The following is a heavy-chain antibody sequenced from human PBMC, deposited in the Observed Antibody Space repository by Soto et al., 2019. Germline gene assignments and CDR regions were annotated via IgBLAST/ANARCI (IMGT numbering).Heavy chain of an antibody. V-gene: IGHV4-39*01. J-gene: IGHJ6*03. Sequence: PSETLSLTCTFSGGSISSSSYYWGWIRQPPGKGLEWIGSIYYSGSTYYNPSLKSRVTISVDTSKNQFSLKLSSVTAADTAVYYCARVRRGMVRGGNYYYMDAWGKGTTVTVSS. D-gene: IGHD3-10*01. CDR3: ARVRRGMVRGGNYYYMDA. CDR1: GGSISSSSYY. CDR2: IYYSGST.